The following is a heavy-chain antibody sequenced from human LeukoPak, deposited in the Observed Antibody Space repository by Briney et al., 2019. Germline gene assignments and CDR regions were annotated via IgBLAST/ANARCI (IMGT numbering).Heavy chain of an antibody. CDR1: GFTFSSYG. CDR2: ISYDGSNK. CDR3: AKEGSFLLQGELTYYFDY. D-gene: IGHD1-26*01. V-gene: IGHV3-30*18. J-gene: IGHJ4*02. Sequence: PGGSLRLSCAASGFTFSSYGMHWVRQAPGKGLEWVAVISYDGSNKYYADSVKGRFTISRDNSKNTLYLQMNSLRAEDTAVYYCAKEGSFLLQGELTYYFDYWGQGTLVTVSS.